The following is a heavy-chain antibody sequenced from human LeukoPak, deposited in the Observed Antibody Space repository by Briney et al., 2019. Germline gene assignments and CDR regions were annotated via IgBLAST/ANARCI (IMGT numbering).Heavy chain of an antibody. J-gene: IGHJ4*02. CDR1: GGSISSSSYY. D-gene: IGHD2-21*02. V-gene: IGHV4-39*01. Sequence: SETLSLTCTVSGGSISSSSYYWGWIRQPPGKGLEWIGSIYYSGNTSYKPSLKSRVSISADTSKNQFSLRLRTVTAADTAVYYCARLASCGGGCGGHFDFWGQGTLVTVSS. CDR2: IYYSGNT. CDR3: ARLASCGGGCGGHFDF.